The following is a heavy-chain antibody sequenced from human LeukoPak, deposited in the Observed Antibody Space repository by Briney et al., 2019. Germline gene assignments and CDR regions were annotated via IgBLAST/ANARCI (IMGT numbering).Heavy chain of an antibody. D-gene: IGHD3-10*01. J-gene: IGHJ4*02. CDR2: IYNSGNN. V-gene: IGHV4-59*08. CDR1: GGSISSDY. CDR3: ATRGY. Sequence: PSETLSLTCTVSGGSISSDYWLWIRQPPGKGLEWVGYIYNSGNNHYNSSLKSRVTISIDTSKNQFSLKLASVTAADTAVYYCATRGYWGQGTLVAVSS.